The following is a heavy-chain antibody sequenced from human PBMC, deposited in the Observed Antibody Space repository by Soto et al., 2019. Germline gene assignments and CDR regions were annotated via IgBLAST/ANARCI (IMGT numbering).Heavy chain of an antibody. J-gene: IGHJ3*02. CDR1: GFTFRSSA. D-gene: IGHD3-22*01. Sequence: EEQLLESGGGLVQPGGSLRLSCAASGFTFRSSAMSWVRQAPGKGLEWVSTISDNGGSTFHADSVNGRFTISRDNSESTLYLQMDSLGAEDTAVYYCARSSHFYDATYGPSDGFDIWGRGTKVTVSS. CDR2: ISDNGGST. CDR3: ARSSHFYDATYGPSDGFDI. V-gene: IGHV3-23*01.